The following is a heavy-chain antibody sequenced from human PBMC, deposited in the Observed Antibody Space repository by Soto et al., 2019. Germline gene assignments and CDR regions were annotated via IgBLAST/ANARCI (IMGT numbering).Heavy chain of an antibody. V-gene: IGHV4-30-4*01. CDR2: IYYSGST. CDR3: ARELVAGKIFDY. D-gene: IGHD6-19*01. Sequence: SETLSLTCTVSGGSISSGDYYWSWIHQPPGKGLEWIGYIYYSGSTYYNPSLKSRVTISVDTSKNQFSLKLSSVTAADTAVYYCARELVAGKIFDYWGQGTLVTVSS. CDR1: GGSISSGDYY. J-gene: IGHJ4*02.